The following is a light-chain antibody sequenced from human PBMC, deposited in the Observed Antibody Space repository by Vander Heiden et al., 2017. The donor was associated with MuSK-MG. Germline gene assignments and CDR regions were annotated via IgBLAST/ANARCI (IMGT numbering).Light chain of an antibody. Sequence: SALTQPPPPSRAPRQRVTITCTGSSSNIGAGYDVHWYQQLPGTAPRLLIYGNSSRPSGVPDRFSGSKSGTSASLAIAGLQAEDEADYYCQSYDSSFVVFGGGTKLTVL. CDR3: QSYDSSFVV. J-gene: IGLJ2*01. V-gene: IGLV1-40*01. CDR1: SSNIGAGYD. CDR2: GNS.